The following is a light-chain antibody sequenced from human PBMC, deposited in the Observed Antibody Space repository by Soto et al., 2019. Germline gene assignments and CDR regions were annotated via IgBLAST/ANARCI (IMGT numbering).Light chain of an antibody. V-gene: IGKV3-15*01. CDR1: QSVSTN. J-gene: IGKJ4*02. CDR3: QQYDNWPPLT. Sequence: EMVMTQSPATLSVSPGERATLSCRASQSVSTNLAWYQQRPGPAPRLLIYGTSTRATGIPARFSGSGSGTEFTLTISSMQSEDFAVYYCQQYDNWPPLTFGGGTKVEIK. CDR2: GTS.